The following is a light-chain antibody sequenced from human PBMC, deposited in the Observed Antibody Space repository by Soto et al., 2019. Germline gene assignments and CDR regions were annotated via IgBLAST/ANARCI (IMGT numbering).Light chain of an antibody. J-gene: IGKJ4*01. CDR1: ESVSDNY. CDR3: QQYYSYPVT. V-gene: IGKV3-20*01. CDR2: GAS. Sequence: EIVLTQSPGTLSLSPGERATLSCRASESVSDNYLAWYQQRSGQAPRLVIYGASSRASAVPDRFSGSGSGADFTLTISRLEPEDFATYYCQQYYSYPVTFGGGTKVDVK.